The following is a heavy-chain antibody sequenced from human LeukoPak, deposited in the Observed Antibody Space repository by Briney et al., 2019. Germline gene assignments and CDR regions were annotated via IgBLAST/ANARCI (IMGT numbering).Heavy chain of an antibody. Sequence: PGGSLRLSCAASGFTFSSYAMSWVRQAPGKGLEWVSAISDSGGSTYYADSVKGRFTISRDNSKNTLYLQMNSLRAEDTAVYYCAKGTSGSYYNWFDPWGQGTLDTVSS. CDR3: AKGTSGSYYNWFDP. V-gene: IGHV3-23*01. CDR2: ISDSGGST. J-gene: IGHJ5*02. D-gene: IGHD1-26*01. CDR1: GFTFSSYA.